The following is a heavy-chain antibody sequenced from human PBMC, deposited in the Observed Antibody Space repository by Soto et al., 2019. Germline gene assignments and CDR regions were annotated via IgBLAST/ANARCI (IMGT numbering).Heavy chain of an antibody. CDR2: INHSGST. Sequence: QVQLQQWGAGLLKPSETLSLTCAVYGGSFSGYYWSWIRQPPGKGLEWIGEINHSGSTNYNPSLNSRVTISVDTSKNQFSLKLSSVTAADTAVYYCAKRYYYGMDVWGQGTTVTVSS. J-gene: IGHJ6*02. V-gene: IGHV4-34*01. CDR1: GGSFSGYY. CDR3: AKRYYYGMDV.